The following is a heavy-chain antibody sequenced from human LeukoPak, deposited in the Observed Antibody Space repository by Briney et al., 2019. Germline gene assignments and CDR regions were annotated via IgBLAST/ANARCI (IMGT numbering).Heavy chain of an antibody. CDR3: AREGDYYDMSYFDY. D-gene: IGHD3-22*01. Sequence: PGGSLRLSCAASGFTFSSYAMSWVRQAPGKGLEWVAVISYDGSNKYYADSVKGRFTISRDHSKNTLYLQMNSLRAEDTAVYYCAREGDYYDMSYFDYWGQGTLVTVSS. CDR1: GFTFSSYA. V-gene: IGHV3-30*03. CDR2: ISYDGSNK. J-gene: IGHJ4*02.